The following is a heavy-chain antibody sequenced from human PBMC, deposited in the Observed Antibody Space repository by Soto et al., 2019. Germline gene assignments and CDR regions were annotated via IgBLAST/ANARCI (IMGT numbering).Heavy chain of an antibody. CDR1: GGSISSYY. Sequence: KLSETLSLTCTVSGGSISSYYWSWIRQPPGKGLEWIGYIYYSGSTNYNPSLKSRVTISVDTSKNQFSLKLSSVTAADTAVYYCARLIAARLSGQYFDYWGQGTLVTVSS. J-gene: IGHJ4*02. CDR2: IYYSGST. CDR3: ARLIAARLSGQYFDY. V-gene: IGHV4-59*01. D-gene: IGHD6-6*01.